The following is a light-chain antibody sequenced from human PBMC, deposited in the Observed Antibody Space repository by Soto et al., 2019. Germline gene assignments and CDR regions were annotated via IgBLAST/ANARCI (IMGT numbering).Light chain of an antibody. CDR1: QSVSSNF. J-gene: IGKJ1*01. V-gene: IGKV3-20*01. Sequence: EIVLTQSPGTLSLSPGDRATLSCSASQSVSSNFLAWYQQKPGQAPRLLIYGASIRATGIPDRFSGSGYGTNLTLTIRRLEPEDFAMYFCHQYGSSPRTFGQGTKVEIK. CDR3: HQYGSSPRT. CDR2: GAS.